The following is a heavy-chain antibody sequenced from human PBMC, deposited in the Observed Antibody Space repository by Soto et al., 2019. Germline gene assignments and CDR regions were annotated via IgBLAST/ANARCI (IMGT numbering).Heavy chain of an antibody. V-gene: IGHV4-31*03. CDR2: IYYSGST. CDR1: GGSISSGGYY. J-gene: IGHJ4*02. Sequence: QVQLQESGPGLVKPSQTLSLTCTVSGGSISSGGYYCSWIRPHPGKGLEWIGYIYYSGSTYYNPSLKSRVTISVDTSKNQFSLKLSSVTAADTAVYYCARVAISVAGHFDYWGQGTLVTVSS. CDR3: ARVAISVAGHFDY. D-gene: IGHD6-19*01.